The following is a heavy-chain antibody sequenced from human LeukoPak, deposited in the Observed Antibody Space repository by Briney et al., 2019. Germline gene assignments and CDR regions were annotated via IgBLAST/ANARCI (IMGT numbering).Heavy chain of an antibody. J-gene: IGHJ4*02. CDR3: ARGGSSGWYGDY. Sequence: SETLSLTCSVSGGSISSYYWSWIRQPPGKGLEWIGYMSYSGSTNYNPSLESRVTISVDMSKNQFSLKLSSVTAADTAIYYCARGGSSGWYGDYWGQGTLVTVSS. D-gene: IGHD6-19*01. CDR2: MSYSGST. V-gene: IGHV4-59*01. CDR1: GGSISSYY.